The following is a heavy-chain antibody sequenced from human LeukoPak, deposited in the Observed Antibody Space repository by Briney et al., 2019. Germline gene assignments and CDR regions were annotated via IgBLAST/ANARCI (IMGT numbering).Heavy chain of an antibody. Sequence: GGTLRLSCVASGFTFSSYGMSWVRQAPGKGLEWVSSLNGGGDTTYYADSVKGRFTISRDNFKNTLYLQMNSLRAEDTAVYYCTRRVAANNPFDYWGQGTLVTVSS. J-gene: IGHJ4*02. CDR1: GFTFSSYG. D-gene: IGHD6-19*01. CDR2: LNGGGDTT. V-gene: IGHV3-23*01. CDR3: TRRVAANNPFDY.